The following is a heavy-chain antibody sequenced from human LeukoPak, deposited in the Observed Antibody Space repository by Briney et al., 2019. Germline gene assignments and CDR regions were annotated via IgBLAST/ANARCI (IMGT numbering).Heavy chain of an antibody. CDR2: IIPIFGTA. Sequence: SVKVSXKASGGTFSSYAISWVRQAPGQGLEWMGRIIPIFGTANYAQKFQGRVTITTDESTSTAYMELSSLRSEDTAVYYCARELLSGIRYFDYWGQGTLVTVSS. V-gene: IGHV1-69*05. CDR1: GGTFSSYA. CDR3: ARELLSGIRYFDY. J-gene: IGHJ4*02. D-gene: IGHD2/OR15-2a*01.